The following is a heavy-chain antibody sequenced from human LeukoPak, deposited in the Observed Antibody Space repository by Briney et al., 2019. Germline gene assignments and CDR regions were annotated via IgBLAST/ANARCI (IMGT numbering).Heavy chain of an antibody. CDR3: ARGITIFGVAGDYYYYYMDV. CDR2: INHSGST. CDR1: GGSFSGYY. J-gene: IGHJ6*03. Sequence: SETLSLTCAVYGGSFSGYYWSWIRKPPGKGLEWIGEINHSGSTNYNPSLKSRVTISVDTSKNQFSLKLSSVTAADTAVYYCARGITIFGVAGDYYYYYMDVWGKGTTVTVSS. D-gene: IGHD3-3*01. V-gene: IGHV4-34*01.